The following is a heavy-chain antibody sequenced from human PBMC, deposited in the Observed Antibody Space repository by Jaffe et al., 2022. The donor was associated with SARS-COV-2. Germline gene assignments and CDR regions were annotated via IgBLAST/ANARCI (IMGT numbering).Heavy chain of an antibody. CDR2: IYHSGST. D-gene: IGHD5-12*01. V-gene: IGHV4-38-2*02. Sequence: QVQLQESGPGLMKPSETLSLTCSVSGYSISSGYYWGWIRQPPGKGLEWLGSIYHSGSTYYNPSLKSRVTISLDTSKNQFSLRLSSVTAADTAMYYCARVPRAGYSGYNYYFDYWGQGSLVTVSS. CDR1: GYSISSGYY. CDR3: ARVPRAGYSGYNYYFDY. J-gene: IGHJ4*02.